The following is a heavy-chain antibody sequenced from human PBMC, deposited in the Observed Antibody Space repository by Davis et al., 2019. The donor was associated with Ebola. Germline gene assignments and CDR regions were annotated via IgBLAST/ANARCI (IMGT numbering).Heavy chain of an antibody. Sequence: YSPSFQGHVTISADKSIKTAFLQWSSLKASDTAMYYCASLRRTITGMDDGFDIWGQGTMVTVSS. V-gene: IGHV5-51*01. J-gene: IGHJ3*02. CDR3: ASLRRTITGMDDGFDI. D-gene: IGHD1-20*01.